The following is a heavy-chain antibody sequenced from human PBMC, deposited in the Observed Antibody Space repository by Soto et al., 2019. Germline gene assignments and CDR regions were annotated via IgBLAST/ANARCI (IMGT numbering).Heavy chain of an antibody. J-gene: IGHJ3*02. V-gene: IGHV1-69*02. CDR1: GGTFSSYT. CDR3: GSLAFDSGGAFDI. D-gene: IGHD3-9*01. CDR2: IIPTLGIP. Sequence: QVQLVQSGAEVKKPGSSVKVSCKASGGTFSSYTISWVRQAPGPGLEWRGGIIPTLGIPNYAQKFQGRVTITPNKATSTAYMELSSLRSEETAAYYCGSLAFDSGGAFDIWGQGTMVTVSS.